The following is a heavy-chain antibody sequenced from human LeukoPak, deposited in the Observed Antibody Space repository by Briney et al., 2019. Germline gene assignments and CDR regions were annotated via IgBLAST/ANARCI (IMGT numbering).Heavy chain of an antibody. V-gene: IGHV4-38-2*01. J-gene: IGHJ6*04. CDR3: AGGSRWENQLLPDL. D-gene: IGHD2-2*01. CDR1: GYSISSGYY. Sequence: SETLSLTCAVSGYSISSGYYWGWIRPPPGKGLEWIGIIYHSGSTYYNPSLKSRVTISVDTSKNQDSLKLSSVTAADTALYYCAGGSRWENQLLPDLWGKGTTVSVPS. CDR2: IYHSGST.